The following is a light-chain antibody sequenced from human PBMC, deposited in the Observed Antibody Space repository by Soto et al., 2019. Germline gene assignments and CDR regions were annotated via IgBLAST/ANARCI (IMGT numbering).Light chain of an antibody. V-gene: IGLV2-14*01. CDR2: EVS. J-gene: IGLJ1*01. Sequence: QSALTQPASVSGSPGQSITISCTGTSSDVGVYNYVSWYQQHPGKAPKLMIYEVSNRPSGVSNRFSGSKSGNTASLTISGLQAEDEADYYCNSYTGSSTYVFGNGTKVTVL. CDR1: SSDVGVYNY. CDR3: NSYTGSSTYV.